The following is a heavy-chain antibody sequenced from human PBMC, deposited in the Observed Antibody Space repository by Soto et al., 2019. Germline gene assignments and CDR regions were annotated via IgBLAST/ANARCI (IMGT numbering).Heavy chain of an antibody. CDR3: ATAYDFWRPGDY. CDR2: IVVGSGNT. Sequence: QMQLLQSGPEVKMPGTSVKVSCKASGFTFASSAVQWVRQARGQRLEWIGWIVVGSGNTNYAQKFQERVTFTRDMSTSTAYMELSSLTSEDTAVYYCATAYDFWRPGDYWGQGTLVTVSS. D-gene: IGHD3-3*01. J-gene: IGHJ4*02. V-gene: IGHV1-58*01. CDR1: GFTFASSA.